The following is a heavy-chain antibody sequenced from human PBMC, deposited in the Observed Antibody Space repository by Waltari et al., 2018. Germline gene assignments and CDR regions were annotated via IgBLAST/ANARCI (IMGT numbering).Heavy chain of an antibody. D-gene: IGHD3-22*01. CDR2: IIPSVGTA. J-gene: IGHJ4*02. Sequence: QVQLVQSGAEVKKPGSSVKVSCKASGGTFSSYAISWVRQAPGHGLEWMGGIIPSVGTANYAQKFQGRVMITADKSTRTAYMELSSLRSEDTAVYYCATPRGGYYYDSSGYYPHYWGQGTLVTVSS. V-gene: IGHV1-69*14. CDR1: GGTFSSYA. CDR3: ATPRGGYYYDSSGYYPHY.